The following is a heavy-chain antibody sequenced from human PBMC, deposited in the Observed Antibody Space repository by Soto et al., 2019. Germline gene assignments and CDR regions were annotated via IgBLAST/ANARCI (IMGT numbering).Heavy chain of an antibody. CDR3: GLVVVATGFDC. CDR2: TRNKPNSYTT. Sequence: EVQLVESGGGLVQPGGSLRLSCAASGFTFSDHYMDWVRQAPGKGLEWLGRTRNKPNSYTTEYAASVKGRFTISIDDSKHSLYLQMNSLNTEDTAVYYCGLVVVATGFDCWGQGNLVTVSS. D-gene: IGHD2-15*01. V-gene: IGHV3-72*01. J-gene: IGHJ4*02. CDR1: GFTFSDHY.